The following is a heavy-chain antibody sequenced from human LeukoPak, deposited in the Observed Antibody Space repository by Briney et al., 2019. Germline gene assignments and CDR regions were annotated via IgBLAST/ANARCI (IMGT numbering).Heavy chain of an antibody. CDR2: IKQDGSKK. CDR3: TRVGYIDEGIDY. V-gene: IGHV3-7*04. J-gene: IGHJ4*02. D-gene: IGHD5-24*01. Sequence: GSLRLSCVASGFPFSSYWMTWVRQAPGKGLEWVANIKQDGSKKSYVDSVKGRFTISRDNAKNSLYLQMNSLRAEDTANYCTRVGYIDEGIDYWGQGTLVTVSS. CDR1: GFPFSSYW.